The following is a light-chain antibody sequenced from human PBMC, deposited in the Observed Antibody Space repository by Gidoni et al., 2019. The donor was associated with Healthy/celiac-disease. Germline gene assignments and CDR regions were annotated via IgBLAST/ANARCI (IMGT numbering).Light chain of an antibody. Sequence: DIVMTQSPDSPAMSLGERATINCKSSQSVLYSSNNKNYLAWYQQKPGQPPKLLIYWAATRESGVPDRFSGSGSGTDFTLTISSLQAEDVAVYYCQQYYSTPQAKTFGQGTKVEIK. J-gene: IGKJ1*01. CDR2: WAA. CDR1: QSVLYSSNNKNY. V-gene: IGKV4-1*01. CDR3: QQYYSTPQAKT.